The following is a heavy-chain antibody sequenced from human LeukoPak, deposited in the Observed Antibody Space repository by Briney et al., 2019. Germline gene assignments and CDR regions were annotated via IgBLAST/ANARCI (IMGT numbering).Heavy chain of an antibody. V-gene: IGHV1-2*02. J-gene: IGHJ5*02. CDR3: ARDRVRIAAAGTGWFDP. D-gene: IGHD6-13*01. Sequence: ASVKVSCXASGYTFTGYYMHWVRQAPGQGLEWMGWINPNSGGTNYAQKFQGRVTMTRDTSISTAYMELSRLRSDDTAVYYCARDRVRIAAAGTGWFDPWGQGTLVTVSS. CDR1: GYTFTGYY. CDR2: INPNSGGT.